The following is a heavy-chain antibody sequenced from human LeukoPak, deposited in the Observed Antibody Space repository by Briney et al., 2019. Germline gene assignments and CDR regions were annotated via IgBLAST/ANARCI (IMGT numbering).Heavy chain of an antibody. D-gene: IGHD6-19*01. CDR1: GASIIGPKW. J-gene: IGHJ6*03. Sequence: PSETLSLTCTVSGASIIGPKWWNWVRLSPGKGMEWIGEIFHSGSTHYNPSLKSRVTISVDTSKNQFSLKLSSVTAADTAVYYCASNSGWYSYYMDVWGKGTTVTVSS. CDR2: IFHSGST. V-gene: IGHV4-4*02. CDR3: ASNSGWYSYYMDV.